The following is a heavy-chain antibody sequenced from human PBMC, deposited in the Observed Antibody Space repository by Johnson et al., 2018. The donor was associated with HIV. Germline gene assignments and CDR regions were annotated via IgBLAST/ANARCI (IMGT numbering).Heavy chain of an antibody. Sequence: QVQLVESGGGLVKPGGSLRLSCAASGFTFSSYGMHWVRQAPGKGLEWVAVIWYDGSNKYYADSVKGRFTISRDNSKNTLYLQRNSLRAEDTAVYYCAKDRTDYGDYVSAFDIWGQGTMVTVSS. CDR2: IWYDGSNK. J-gene: IGHJ3*02. D-gene: IGHD4-17*01. CDR1: GFTFSSYG. V-gene: IGHV3-33*06. CDR3: AKDRTDYGDYVSAFDI.